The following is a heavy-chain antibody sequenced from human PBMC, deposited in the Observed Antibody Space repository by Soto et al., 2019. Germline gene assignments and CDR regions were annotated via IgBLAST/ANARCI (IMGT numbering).Heavy chain of an antibody. Sequence: VKVSCKASGGTFSSYAISWVRQAPGQGLEWMGGIIPIFGTANYAQKFQGRVTITADESTSTAYMELSSLRSEDTAVYYCASSQYYDFWSGYRGTYYYYGMDVWGQGTTVTVSS. CDR1: GGTFSSYA. J-gene: IGHJ6*02. D-gene: IGHD3-3*01. V-gene: IGHV1-69*01. CDR3: ASSQYYDFWSGYRGTYYYYGMDV. CDR2: IIPIFGTA.